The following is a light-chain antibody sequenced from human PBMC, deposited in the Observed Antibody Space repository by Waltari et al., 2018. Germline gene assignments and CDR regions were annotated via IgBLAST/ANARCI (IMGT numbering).Light chain of an antibody. V-gene: IGKV1-39*01. Sequence: DIQMTQSPSSLSASVGDRVTITCRASQNIDSDLNWYQQKPGKAPRRLIYVASSLQRGVPSRFSGSGSGTDFTLTVSSLQPEDFAIYYCQQSYTTPPMYTFGQGTKLEIK. CDR2: VAS. CDR1: QNIDSD. J-gene: IGKJ2*01. CDR3: QQSYTTPPMYT.